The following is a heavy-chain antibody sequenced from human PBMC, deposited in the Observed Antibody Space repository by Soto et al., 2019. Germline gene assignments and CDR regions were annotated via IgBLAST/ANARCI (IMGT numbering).Heavy chain of an antibody. V-gene: IGHV4-30-4*01. CDR1: GGSVSSGDCY. CDR3: ARDQWAMVRGVIINYFDY. J-gene: IGHJ4*02. D-gene: IGHD3-10*01. Sequence: QVQLQESGPGLVKPSQTLSLTCTVSGGSVSSGDCYWSWIRQPPGKGLEWIGYIYYSENTYYNPSLKRRVTISADTSKNQFSLKLSSVTAADTAVYYCARDQWAMVRGVIINYFDYWGQGTLVTVSS. CDR2: IYYSENT.